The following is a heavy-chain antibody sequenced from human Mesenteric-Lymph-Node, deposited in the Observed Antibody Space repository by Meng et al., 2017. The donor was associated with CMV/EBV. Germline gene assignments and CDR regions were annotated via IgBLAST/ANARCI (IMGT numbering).Heavy chain of an antibody. CDR3: ARGRYSSGWYRYGMDV. J-gene: IGHJ6*02. D-gene: IGHD6-19*01. CDR1: GYTFTSYY. Sequence: ASVKVSCKASGYTFTSYYMHWVRQAPGQGLEWMGIINPSGGSTSYAQKFQGRVTMTRNTSISTAYMELSSLRSEDTAVYYCARGRYSSGWYRYGMDVWGQGTTVTVSS. V-gene: IGHV1-46*01. CDR2: INPSGGST.